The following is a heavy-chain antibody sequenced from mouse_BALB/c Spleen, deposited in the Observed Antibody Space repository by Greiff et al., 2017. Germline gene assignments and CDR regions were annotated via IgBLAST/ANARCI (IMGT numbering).Heavy chain of an antibody. CDR1: GYTFTSYT. J-gene: IGHJ3*01. D-gene: IGHD1-1*01. V-gene: IGHV1-4*01. CDR3: ARSDYYGSRSFAY. Sequence: QVQLQQSGAELARPGASVKMSCKASGYTFTSYTMHWVKQRPGQGLEWIGYINPSSGYTNYNQKFKDKATLTADKSSSTAYMQLSSLTSEDSAVYYCARSDYYGSRSFAYWGQGTLVTVSA. CDR2: INPSSGYT.